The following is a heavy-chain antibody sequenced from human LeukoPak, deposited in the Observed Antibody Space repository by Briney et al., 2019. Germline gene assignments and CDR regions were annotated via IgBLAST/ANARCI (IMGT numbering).Heavy chain of an antibody. J-gene: IGHJ5*02. D-gene: IGHD3-10*01. CDR3: ARAVMMVRGVIIGGYWFDP. V-gene: IGHV4-61*01. Sequence: SETLSLTCTVSGGSVSSGSYYWTWIRQPPGKGLEWIGYIYYTGSTNYNPYLKTRVTISVYKSRNQFSLKLNSVTAAGTAVYYCARAVMMVRGVIIGGYWFDPWGQGTLVTVSS. CDR2: IYYTGST. CDR1: GGSVSSGSYY.